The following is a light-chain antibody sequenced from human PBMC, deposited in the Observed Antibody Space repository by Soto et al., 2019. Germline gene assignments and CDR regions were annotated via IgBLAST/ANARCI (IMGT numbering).Light chain of an antibody. J-gene: IGKJ5*01. CDR3: QQTNSFPIT. CDR2: ASS. CDR1: QGISSW. Sequence: DIQITQSPSFLSASVGDRVTITGRASQGISSWLAWYQQKPGKAPNLLIYASSSLQSGVPSRFSGSGSGTDFTLTITNLQPEDFATYYCQQTNSFPITFGQGTRLEI. V-gene: IGKV1-12*01.